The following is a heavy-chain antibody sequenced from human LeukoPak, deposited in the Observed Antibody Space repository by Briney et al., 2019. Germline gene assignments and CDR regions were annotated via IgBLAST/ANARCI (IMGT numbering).Heavy chain of an antibody. CDR2: IYYSGST. V-gene: IGHV4-59*12. D-gene: IGHD3-10*01. CDR1: GGSISSYY. J-gene: IGHJ3*02. Sequence: SETLSLTCTVSGGSISSYYWSWIRQPPGKGLEWIGYIYYSGSTNYNPSLKSRVTISVDTSKNQFSLKLSSVTAADTAVYYCARRLRGGSSALDIWGQGTMVTVSS. CDR3: ARRLRGGSSALDI.